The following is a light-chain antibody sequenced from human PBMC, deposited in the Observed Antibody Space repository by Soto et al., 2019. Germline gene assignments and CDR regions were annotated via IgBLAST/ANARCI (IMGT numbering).Light chain of an antibody. V-gene: IGKV3-15*01. J-gene: IGKJ1*01. Sequence: EIVMTQSPATLSVSPGERATLSCRASQSVSSNLAWYQQKPGQAPRLLIYGASTRATGIPARFSGSGSGTESTLTISSLQSVDFAVYYCQQYGSPGTFGQGTKVDIK. CDR1: QSVSSN. CDR3: QQYGSPGT. CDR2: GAS.